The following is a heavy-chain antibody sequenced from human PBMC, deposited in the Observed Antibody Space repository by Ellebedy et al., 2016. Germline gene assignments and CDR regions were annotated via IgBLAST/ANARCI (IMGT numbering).Heavy chain of an antibody. J-gene: IGHJ6*03. CDR3: ARPSGYSGYDRPFYSNYYMDV. D-gene: IGHD5-12*01. CDR1: GSKFRNYW. V-gene: IGHV3-74*01. CDR2: INSDGSST. Sequence: GGSLRLXXAGSGSKFRNYWMHWVRQVPGKGLMWVSRINSDGSSTTYADSVKGRFTISRDNARNTLFLQMDSLRVEDTGVYYCARPSGYSGYDRPFYSNYYMDVWGKGTTVTVSS.